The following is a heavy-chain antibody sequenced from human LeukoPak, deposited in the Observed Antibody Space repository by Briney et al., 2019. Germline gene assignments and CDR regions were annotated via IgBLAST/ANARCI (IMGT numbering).Heavy chain of an antibody. Sequence: GGSLRLSCAASGFTFSSYWMSWVRQAPGKGLEWVANIKQDGSEKYYVDSVKGRFTISRDNAKNSLDLQMNSLRAEGTAVYYCARDLVHDSSGYYYWGQGTLVTVSS. V-gene: IGHV3-7*01. D-gene: IGHD3-22*01. CDR3: ARDLVHDSSGYYY. CDR2: IKQDGSEK. J-gene: IGHJ4*02. CDR1: GFTFSSYW.